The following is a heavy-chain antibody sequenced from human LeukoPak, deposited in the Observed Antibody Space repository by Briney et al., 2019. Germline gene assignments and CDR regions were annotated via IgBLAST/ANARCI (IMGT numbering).Heavy chain of an antibody. CDR2: IYYSGST. Sequence: SETLSLTCTVSGGSISSYYWSWIRQPPGKGLEWIGYIYYSGSTNYNPSLKSRVTISVDTSKNQFSLKLSSVTAADTAVYYCARVVTMVRGGKNWFDPWGQGTLVTVSS. CDR3: ARVVTMVRGGKNWFDP. V-gene: IGHV4-59*01. D-gene: IGHD3-10*01. CDR1: GGSISSYY. J-gene: IGHJ5*02.